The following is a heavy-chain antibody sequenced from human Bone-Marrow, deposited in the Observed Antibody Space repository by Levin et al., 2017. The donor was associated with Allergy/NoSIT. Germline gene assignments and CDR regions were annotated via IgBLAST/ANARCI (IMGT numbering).Heavy chain of an antibody. V-gene: IGHV3-30*18. CDR3: GKDLAGAIDY. CDR2: ISDDGNNK. CDR1: GYPFGIYG. Sequence: LSLTCVASGYPFGIYGIHWVRQAPGKGLEWLTVISDDGNNKYYADSVRGRFTISKDNSENTAYLHMSGLRREDTAVYYCGKDLAGAIDYWGQGTLVTVSS. J-gene: IGHJ4*02. D-gene: IGHD1-26*01.